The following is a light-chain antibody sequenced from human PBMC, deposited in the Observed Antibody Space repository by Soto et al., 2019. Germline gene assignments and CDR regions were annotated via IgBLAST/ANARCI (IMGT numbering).Light chain of an antibody. J-gene: IGKJ1*01. Sequence: EILMMQSPATLSVSPGDRATLSCRASQSISSDLVWYQQKPGQAPRLLIYGASTRATGIPARFSGSGSGTEFTLTISCLQSEDFVVYYCQQYHNWPRTFGQGTKVEI. V-gene: IGKV3-15*01. CDR1: QSISSD. CDR2: GAS. CDR3: QQYHNWPRT.